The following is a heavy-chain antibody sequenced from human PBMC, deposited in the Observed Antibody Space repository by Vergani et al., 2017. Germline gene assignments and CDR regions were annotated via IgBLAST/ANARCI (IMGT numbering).Heavy chain of an antibody. CDR3: ARGSRIPKKKEWWFDP. Sequence: QVQIQQWGAGLLKPSETLSLTCAVYGGSFSGYYWSWIRQPPGKGLEWIGEINHSGSTNYNPSLKSRVTISVDTSKKQFSLKLSSVTAADTAVYYCARGSRIPKKKEWWFDPWGQGTLVTVSS. CDR2: INHSGST. V-gene: IGHV4-34*01. D-gene: IGHD2-15*01. J-gene: IGHJ5*02. CDR1: GGSFSGYY.